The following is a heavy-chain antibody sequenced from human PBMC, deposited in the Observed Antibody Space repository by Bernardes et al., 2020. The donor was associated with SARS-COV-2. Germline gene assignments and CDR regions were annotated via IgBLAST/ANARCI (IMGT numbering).Heavy chain of an antibody. CDR3: ARDQAYYYDASGFYSAPTLDS. CDR1: GYTFTSYG. Sequence: ASVKVSCKTSGYTFTSYGISWVRQAPGQGLEWMGWISGHNGNIKYEQRFQGRVTMTTDTSTSTAYMELTSLRSDDTAVYYCARDQAYYYDASGFYSAPTLDSWGQGTLVTVSS. J-gene: IGHJ4*02. CDR2: ISGHNGNI. D-gene: IGHD3-22*01. V-gene: IGHV1-18*01.